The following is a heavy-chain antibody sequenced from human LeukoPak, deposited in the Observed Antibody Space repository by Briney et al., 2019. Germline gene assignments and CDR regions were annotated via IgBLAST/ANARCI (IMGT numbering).Heavy chain of an antibody. CDR3: ARDVGSSYPMDV. CDR1: GFTFSSYS. CDR2: ISSSSSYI. Sequence: GGSLRLSCAASGFTFSSYSMNWVRQAPGKGLEWVSSISSSSSYIYYADSVKGRFTISRDNAKNSLYLQMNSLRAEDTAVYYCARDVGSSYPMDVWGQGTTVTVSS. V-gene: IGHV3-21*01. D-gene: IGHD6-19*01. J-gene: IGHJ6*02.